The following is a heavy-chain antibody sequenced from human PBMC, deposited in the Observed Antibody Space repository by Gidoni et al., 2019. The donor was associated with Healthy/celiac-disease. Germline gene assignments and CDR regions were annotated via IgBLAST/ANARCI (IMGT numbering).Heavy chain of an antibody. Sequence: QVQLAQSGAAVKKPGSPVKVSCKASGGPFSSYAISWVRQAPGPGLEWMGRIITILGIANYAQKCQGRVTITEDKSTSTAYMELSSLRSEDTAVYYCLGGNYFDYWGQGTLVTVSS. CDR3: LGGNYFDY. J-gene: IGHJ4*02. D-gene: IGHD2-15*01. V-gene: IGHV1-69*04. CDR1: GGPFSSYA. CDR2: IITILGIA.